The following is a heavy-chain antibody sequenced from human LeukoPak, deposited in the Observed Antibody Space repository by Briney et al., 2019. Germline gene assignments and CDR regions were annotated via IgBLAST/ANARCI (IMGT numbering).Heavy chain of an antibody. CDR3: ARRFVNSDGYYYDDY. CDR1: GGSISNSY. D-gene: IGHD2-2*03. V-gene: IGHV4-59*08. J-gene: IGHJ4*02. Sequence: SEALSLTCTVSGGSISNSYWTWIRQPPGKGLEWIGYISYSGTTSYNPSLKSRVTISVDTTNNQFTLKVNPVTAADTAVYFCARRFVNSDGYYYDDYWGQGTLVTVSS. CDR2: ISYSGTT.